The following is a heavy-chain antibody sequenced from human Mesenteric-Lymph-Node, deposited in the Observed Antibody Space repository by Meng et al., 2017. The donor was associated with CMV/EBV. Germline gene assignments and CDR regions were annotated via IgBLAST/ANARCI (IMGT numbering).Heavy chain of an antibody. CDR1: GFTFSSYW. CDR2: INSDGSTT. V-gene: IGHV3-74*01. D-gene: IGHD3-10*01. Sequence: GESLKISCAASGFTFSSYWMHWVRQAPGKGLVWVSRINSDGSTTSYADSVKGRFTISRDNSKNTSYLQMNSLRGDDTAVYYCAKVNTFAYGPGSYFDYWGQGTLVTVSS. CDR3: AKVNTFAYGPGSYFDY. J-gene: IGHJ4*02.